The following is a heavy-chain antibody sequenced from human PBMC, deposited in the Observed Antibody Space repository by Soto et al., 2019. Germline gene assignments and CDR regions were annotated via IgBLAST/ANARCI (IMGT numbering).Heavy chain of an antibody. J-gene: IGHJ6*03. V-gene: IGHV3-33*01. D-gene: IGHD2-2*01. CDR1: GFTFSSYG. CDR2: IWYDGSNK. Sequence: GGSLRLSCAASGFTFSSYGMHWVRQAPGKGLEWEAVIWYDGSNKYYADSVKGRFTISRDNSKNTLYLQMNSLRAEDTAVYYCARACSSTSCYYMDVWGKGTTVTVSS. CDR3: ARACSSTSCYYMDV.